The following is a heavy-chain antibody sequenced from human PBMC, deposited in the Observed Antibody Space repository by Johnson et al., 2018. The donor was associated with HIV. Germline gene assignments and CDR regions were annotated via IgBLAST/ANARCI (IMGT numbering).Heavy chain of an antibody. Sequence: VPLVESGGGSVQPGGSLRLSCAGSGFTFSKSWMHWVRQAPGTGLVWLSGTYDNGHVINYADSVKGRFTISRDNAKNTLYLQMNSLTAEDTAVYYCAREVDAFDMWGQGTLVTVSS. CDR1: GFTFSKSW. V-gene: IGHV3-74*01. CDR2: TYDNGHVI. J-gene: IGHJ3*02. CDR3: AREVDAFDM.